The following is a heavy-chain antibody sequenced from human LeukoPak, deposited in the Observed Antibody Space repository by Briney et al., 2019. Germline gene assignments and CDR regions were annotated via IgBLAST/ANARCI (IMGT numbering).Heavy chain of an antibody. CDR1: GFTFSNYA. Sequence: GGSLRPSCAASGFTFSNYAMGWVRLAPGKGLEWVSTISGSGDSTYYADSVKDRFAIFRDNSKSTLHLQMNSLRAEDTAVYYCAKVPNSGSYTIFDYWGQGTLVTVSS. CDR2: ISGSGDST. CDR3: AKVPNSGSYTIFDY. V-gene: IGHV3-23*01. D-gene: IGHD1-26*01. J-gene: IGHJ4*02.